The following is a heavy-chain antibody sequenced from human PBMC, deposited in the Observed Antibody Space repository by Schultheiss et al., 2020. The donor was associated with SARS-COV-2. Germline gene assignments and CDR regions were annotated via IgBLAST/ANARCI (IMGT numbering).Heavy chain of an antibody. D-gene: IGHD6-25*01. Sequence: SETLSLTCAVYGGSFSGYYWSWIRQPPGKGLEWIGEINHSGSTNYNPSLKSRVTISVDTSKNQFSLKLSSVTAADTAVYYCARLSANFYYYYYGMDVWGQGTTVTVSS. CDR1: GGSFSGYY. J-gene: IGHJ6*02. V-gene: IGHV4-34*01. CDR2: INHSGST. CDR3: ARLSANFYYYYYGMDV.